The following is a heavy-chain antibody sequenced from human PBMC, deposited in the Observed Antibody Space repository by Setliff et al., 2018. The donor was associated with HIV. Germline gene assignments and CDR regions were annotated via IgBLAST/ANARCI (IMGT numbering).Heavy chain of an antibody. CDR1: YGSISGHY. CDR2: IYYSGST. J-gene: IGHJ4*02. CDR3: ARAGSYGWDY. D-gene: IGHD5-18*01. Sequence: PSETLSLTCTVSYGSISGHYWTWIRQPPGKGLEWIGYIYYSGSTNYNPSLKSRLTISVDTSKNQVSLKLSSVTAADTAVYYCARAGSYGWDYWGQGTLVTVSS. V-gene: IGHV4-59*11.